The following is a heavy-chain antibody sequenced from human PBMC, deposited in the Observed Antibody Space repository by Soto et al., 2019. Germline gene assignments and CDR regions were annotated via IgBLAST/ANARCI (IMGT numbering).Heavy chain of an antibody. CDR3: TTDYSDSSGYYYSSYGMDV. CDR2: IKSKTDGGTT. V-gene: IGHV3-15*01. CDR1: GFTFSNAW. Sequence: GGSLRLSCAASGFTFSNAWMSWVRQAPGKGLEWVGRIKSKTDGGTTDYAAPVKGRFTIARDDSKNTLYLQMNSLKTEDTAVYYSTTDYSDSSGYYYSSYGMDVWGQGTTVTVSS. J-gene: IGHJ6*02. D-gene: IGHD3-22*01.